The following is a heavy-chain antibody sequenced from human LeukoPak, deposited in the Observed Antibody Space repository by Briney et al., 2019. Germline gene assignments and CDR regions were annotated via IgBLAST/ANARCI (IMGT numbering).Heavy chain of an antibody. CDR1: GFTFSSYR. D-gene: IGHD5-12*01. CDR2: ISSSSYI. V-gene: IGHV3-21*01. CDR3: AKESTGGLVDY. J-gene: IGHJ4*02. Sequence: GGSLRLSCAASGFTFSSYRMNWVRQAPGKGLEWVSSISSSSYIYYADSVKGRFTISRDNAKNSLYLQMNSLRAEDTAVYYCAKESTGGLVDYWGQGTLVTVSS.